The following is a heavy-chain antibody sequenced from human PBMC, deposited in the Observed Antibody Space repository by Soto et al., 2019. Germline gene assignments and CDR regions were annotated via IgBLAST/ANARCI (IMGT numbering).Heavy chain of an antibody. D-gene: IGHD2-15*01. Sequence: SETLSLTCTVSGGSINSGGSYWSWIRQHPGKGLEWIGYIYYSGRSSYNPSLKSRVTISVDTSKNQFSLKLRSVTAADTAVYYCARGHLPGGNTFYFDYWGQGALVTVSS. J-gene: IGHJ4*02. CDR1: GGSINSGGSY. V-gene: IGHV4-31*03. CDR2: IYYSGRS. CDR3: ARGHLPGGNTFYFDY.